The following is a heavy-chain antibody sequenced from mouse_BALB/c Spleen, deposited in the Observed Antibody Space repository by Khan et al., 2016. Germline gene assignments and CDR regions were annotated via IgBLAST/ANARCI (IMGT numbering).Heavy chain of an antibody. V-gene: IGHV5-17*02. Sequence: EVELVESGGGLVQPGGSRKLSCAASGFTFSRFGMHWVRQAPEKGLEWVAYISSGSSTIYYADTLKGRFTISRDNPKNALFLQMTRVRSEDTAMYYCARGDYWGQGTTLTVSS. CDR1: GFTFSRFG. J-gene: IGHJ2*01. CDR2: ISSGSSTI. CDR3: ARGDY.